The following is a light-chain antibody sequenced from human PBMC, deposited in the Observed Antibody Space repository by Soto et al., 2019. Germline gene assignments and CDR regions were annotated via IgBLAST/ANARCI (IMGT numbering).Light chain of an antibody. CDR3: QQSYSTPLT. V-gene: IGKV1-39*01. CDR1: QSITSY. Sequence: DIQMTQSPSSLSASVGDRVTITCRASQSITSYLNWYQQKPGKAPKLLISAAFSLQSGVPSRFSGSASGTDFTLTISSLQPEDFATYYCQQSYSTPLTFGGGTKVEIK. J-gene: IGKJ4*01. CDR2: AAF.